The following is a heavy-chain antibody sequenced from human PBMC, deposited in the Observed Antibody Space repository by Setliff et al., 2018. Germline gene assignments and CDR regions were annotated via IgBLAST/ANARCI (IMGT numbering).Heavy chain of an antibody. CDR2: IYHSGST. J-gene: IGHJ4*02. D-gene: IGHD3-10*01. CDR1: GYSISSGYY. CDR3: ARLWRRIQQIDY. Sequence: SETLSLTCAVSGYSISSGYYWGWIRQPPGKGLEWIGSIYHSGSTYYNPSLKSRVTISVDTSKNQFSLKLSSVTAADTAVYYCARLWRRIQQIDYWGQGTPVTVS. V-gene: IGHV4-38-2*01.